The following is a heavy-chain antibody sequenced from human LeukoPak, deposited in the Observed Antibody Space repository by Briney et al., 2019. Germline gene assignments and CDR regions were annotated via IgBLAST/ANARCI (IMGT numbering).Heavy chain of an antibody. D-gene: IGHD3-3*01. CDR3: ARGASYDFWSGYYTGPTALDY. J-gene: IGHJ4*02. CDR1: GFTFSNAW. V-gene: IGHV4-34*01. Sequence: GSLRLSCAASGFTFSNAWMSWVRQAPGKGLEWIGEINHSGSTNYNPSLKSRVTISVDTSKNQFSLKLSSVTAADTAVYYCARGASYDFWSGYYTGPTALDYWGQGTLVTVSS. CDR2: INHSGST.